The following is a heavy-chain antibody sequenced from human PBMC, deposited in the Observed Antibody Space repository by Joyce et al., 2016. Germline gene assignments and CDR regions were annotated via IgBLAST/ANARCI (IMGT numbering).Heavy chain of an antibody. V-gene: IGHV1-69*01. CDR1: GATFNTAA. CDR3: ARRHLGNWRLYAFDL. J-gene: IGHJ3*01. Sequence: QVQLVQSGAEVKKPGSSVKVSCKASGATFNTAAVNWVRQDPGQGLEWMGGFIPTFGTPKFAKICRGRVTITADEATSTAYMELSSLKSEDTAVYYCARRHLGNWRLYAFDLWGQGTTVIVSS. D-gene: IGHD1-1*01. CDR2: FIPTFGTP.